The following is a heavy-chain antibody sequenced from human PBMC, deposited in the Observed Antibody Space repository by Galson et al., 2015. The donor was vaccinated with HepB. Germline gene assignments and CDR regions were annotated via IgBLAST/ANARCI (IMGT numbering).Heavy chain of an antibody. CDR3: ARGNPIAAAVFGDY. J-gene: IGHJ4*02. CDR1: GFTFSSYA. Sequence: SLRLSCAASGFTFSSYAMHWVRQAPGKGLEWVAVISYDGSNKYYADSVKGRFTISRDNSKNTLYLQMNSLRAEDTAVYYCARGNPIAAAVFGDYWGQGTLVTISS. V-gene: IGHV3-30-3*01. D-gene: IGHD6-13*01. CDR2: ISYDGSNK.